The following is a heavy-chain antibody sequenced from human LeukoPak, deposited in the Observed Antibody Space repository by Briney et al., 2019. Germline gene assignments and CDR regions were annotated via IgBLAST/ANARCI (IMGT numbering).Heavy chain of an antibody. CDR2: IWYDGSNK. CDR1: GFTFSSYG. V-gene: IGHV3-33*06. D-gene: IGHD6-13*01. Sequence: GRSLRLSCAASGFTFSSYGMHWVRQAPGKGLEWVAVIWYDGSNKYYADSVKGRFTISRDNSKNTLYLQMNSLRAEDTAVYYCAKALLVYSSSWYGGSGYYMDVWGKGTTVTVSS. J-gene: IGHJ6*03. CDR3: AKALLVYSSSWYGGSGYYMDV.